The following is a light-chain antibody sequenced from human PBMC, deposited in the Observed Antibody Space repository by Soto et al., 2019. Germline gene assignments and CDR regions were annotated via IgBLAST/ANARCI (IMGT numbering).Light chain of an antibody. CDR2: LAS. CDR3: QQHNAWPLT. CDR1: QTVGSY. Sequence: EIVVTQSPATLSVSPGERATLTCRASQTVGSYLAWYQQKPGQAPRLLIYLASTRATGVPARFSGSGSGTEFALTISSLQSEDFAVYYCQQHNAWPLTFGGGTKVEIK. J-gene: IGKJ4*01. V-gene: IGKV3-15*01.